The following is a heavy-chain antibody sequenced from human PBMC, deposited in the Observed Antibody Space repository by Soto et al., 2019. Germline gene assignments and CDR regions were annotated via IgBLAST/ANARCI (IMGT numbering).Heavy chain of an antibody. CDR1: GYTFTSSG. V-gene: IGHV1-18*01. J-gene: IGHJ3*01. D-gene: IGHD3-22*01. CDR2: ISAHTGSA. Sequence: QVQLVQSGAEVKKPGASVKVSCKASGYTFTSSGMSWVRQAPGQGLEWMGWISAHTGSAEYAQRFQGRVTMTTDRSTSTAYMERRSLRSDDTAVYYCARAFFYQGSDSRGYSFDAVEFWGPGTLVTVSS. CDR3: ARAFFYQGSDSRGYSFDAVEF.